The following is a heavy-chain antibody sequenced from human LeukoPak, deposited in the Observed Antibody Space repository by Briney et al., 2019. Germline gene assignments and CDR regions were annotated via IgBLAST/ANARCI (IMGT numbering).Heavy chain of an antibody. V-gene: IGHV3-48*01. Sequence: GGSLRLSCAASGFTFSSYEMNWVRQAPGKGLEWVSYISSSSSTIYYADSVKGRFTISRDNAKNSLYLQMNSLRAEDTAVYYCARDAAYSGSHRFFDYWGQGTLVTVSS. D-gene: IGHD1-26*01. CDR3: ARDAAYSGSHRFFDY. J-gene: IGHJ4*02. CDR2: ISSSSSTI. CDR1: GFTFSSYE.